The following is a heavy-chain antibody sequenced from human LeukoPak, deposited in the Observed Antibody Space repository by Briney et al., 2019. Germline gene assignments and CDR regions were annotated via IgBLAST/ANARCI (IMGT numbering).Heavy chain of an antibody. V-gene: IGHV1-69*05. D-gene: IGHD6-13*01. CDR1: GGTFSSYA. J-gene: IGHJ4*02. CDR3: ARDLTPWVAAAGSHFDY. Sequence: ASVKVSCKASGGTFSSYAISWVRQAPGQGLEWMGGIIPIFGTANYAQKLQGRVTMTTDTSTSTAYMELRSLRSDDTAVYYCARDLTPWVAAAGSHFDYWGQGTLVTVSS. CDR2: IIPIFGTA.